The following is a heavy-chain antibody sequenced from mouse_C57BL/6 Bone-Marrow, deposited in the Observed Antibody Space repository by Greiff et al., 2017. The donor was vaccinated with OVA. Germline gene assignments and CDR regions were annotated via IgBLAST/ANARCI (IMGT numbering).Heavy chain of an antibody. Sequence: QVQLQQSGAELVKPGASVKLSCKASGYTFTEYTIHWVKQRSGQGLEWIGWFYPGSGSIKYNEKFKDKATLTADKSSSTVYIELSRLTSEDSAVYFCARHEVGTAQALYAMDYWGQGTSVTVSS. CDR2: FYPGSGSI. CDR3: ARHEVGTAQALYAMDY. D-gene: IGHD3-2*02. CDR1: GYTFTEYT. J-gene: IGHJ4*01. V-gene: IGHV1-62-2*01.